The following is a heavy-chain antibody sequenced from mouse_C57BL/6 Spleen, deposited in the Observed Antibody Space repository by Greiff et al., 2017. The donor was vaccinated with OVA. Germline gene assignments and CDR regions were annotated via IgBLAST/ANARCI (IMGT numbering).Heavy chain of an antibody. J-gene: IGHJ4*01. CDR3: ARLYGSSGYAMDY. CDR1: GYTFTSYW. D-gene: IGHD1-1*01. CDR2: IDPSDSYT. V-gene: IGHV1-69*01. Sequence: QVHVKQPGAELVMPGASVKLSCKASGYTFTSYWMHWVKQRPGQGLEWIGEIDPSDSYTNYNQKFKGKSTLTVDKSSSTAYMQLSSLTSEDSAVYYGARLYGSSGYAMDYWGQGTSVTVSS.